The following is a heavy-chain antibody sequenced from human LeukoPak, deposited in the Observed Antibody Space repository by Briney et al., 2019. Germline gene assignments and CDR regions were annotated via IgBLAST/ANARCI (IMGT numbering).Heavy chain of an antibody. CDR1: GGSISNYY. CDR3: ARDGCSGGSCYGDY. V-gene: IGHV3-7*01. CDR2: IKQDGSEK. D-gene: IGHD2-15*01. Sequence: ETLSLTCTVSGGSISNYYWSWVRQAPGKGLEWVANIKQDGSEKYYVDSVKGRFTISRDNAKNSLYLQMNSLRAEDTAVYYCARDGCSGGSCYGDYWGQGTLVTVSS. J-gene: IGHJ4*02.